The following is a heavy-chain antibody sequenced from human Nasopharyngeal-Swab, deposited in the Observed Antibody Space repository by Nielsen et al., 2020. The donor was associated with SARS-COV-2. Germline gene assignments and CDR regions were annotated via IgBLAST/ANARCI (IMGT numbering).Heavy chain of an antibody. CDR2: ISASGGPT. D-gene: IGHD3-22*01. Sequence: GESLKISCAASGFTFSNYAMSWVRQAPGKGLEWVSAISASGGPTFFADSVKGRFTIYRDNSKNTLFLQVNSLRGEDTAIYYCARRGRDRFDADGYYYGRYFDYWGQGTLVTVSS. CDR3: ARRGRDRFDADGYYYGRYFDY. J-gene: IGHJ4*02. CDR1: GFTFSNYA. V-gene: IGHV3-23*01.